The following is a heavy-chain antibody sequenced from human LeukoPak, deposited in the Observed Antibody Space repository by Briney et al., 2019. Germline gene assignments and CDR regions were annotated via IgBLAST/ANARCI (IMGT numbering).Heavy chain of an antibody. D-gene: IGHD1-7*01. CDR3: ARDSGNYLDAFDI. CDR1: GFTFSSYS. J-gene: IGHJ3*02. V-gene: IGHV3-21*01. CDR2: ISGSGGST. Sequence: GGSLRLSCAASGFTFSSYSMNWVRQAPGKGLEWVSAISGSGGSTYYADSVKGRFTISRDNAKNSLYLQMHSLRAEDTAVYYCARDSGNYLDAFDIWGQGTMVTVSS.